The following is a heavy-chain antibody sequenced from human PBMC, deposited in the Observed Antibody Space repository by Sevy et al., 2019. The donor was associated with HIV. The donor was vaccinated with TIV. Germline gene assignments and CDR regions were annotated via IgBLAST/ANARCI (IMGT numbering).Heavy chain of an antibody. CDR2: IYPGDSDT. CDR1: GYSFTTYW. CDR3: ARSSSTEGWFDP. V-gene: IGHV5-51*01. D-gene: IGHD2-2*01. J-gene: IGHJ5*02. Sequence: GESLKISCKGSGYSFTTYWIGWVRQMPGKGLEWMGIIYPGDSDTRYSPSFQGQVTISADKSISTAYLQWSSLRASDTAIYYCARSSSTEGWFDPWGQGTLVTVSS.